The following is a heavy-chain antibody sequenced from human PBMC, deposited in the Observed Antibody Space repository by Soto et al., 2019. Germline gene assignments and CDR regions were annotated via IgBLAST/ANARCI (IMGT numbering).Heavy chain of an antibody. V-gene: IGHV1-69*01. CDR3: ARGPLYDLESGRYWYFDL. D-gene: IGHD1-26*01. CDR1: GASFDSYT. J-gene: IGHJ2*01. CDR2: IIPIFGTT. Sequence: QVQLVQSGAEVRKSGSSVKVSCKLSGASFDSYTITWVRQAPGQGLEWMGGIIPIFGTTNYAQKFQGRLTITADGFTSAAYMDLSSLTSEYTAVYYCARGPLYDLESGRYWYFDLCGRGTLVTVSS.